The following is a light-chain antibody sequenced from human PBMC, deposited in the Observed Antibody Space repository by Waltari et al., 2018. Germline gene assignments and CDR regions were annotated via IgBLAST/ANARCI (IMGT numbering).Light chain of an antibody. V-gene: IGKV1-9*01. J-gene: IGKJ4*01. Sequence: IQLTQTPSSLSASVGDKVTITCRASEGFSTYLAWYQQQPGKAPKLLIYGASTLQSGVPARFSGSGSGTDFTLTISSLQPEDFATYYCQQTYSVPLTFGGGTKVEVK. CDR1: EGFSTY. CDR3: QQTYSVPLT. CDR2: GAS.